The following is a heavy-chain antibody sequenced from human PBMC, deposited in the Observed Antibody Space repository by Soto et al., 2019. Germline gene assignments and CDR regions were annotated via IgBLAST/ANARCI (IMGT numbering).Heavy chain of an antibody. D-gene: IGHD5-18*01. Sequence: QVQLQESGPGLVKPSQTLSLTCTVSGGSISSGGYYWSWIRQHPGKGLEWIGYIYYSGSTYYNPSLKSRVTISVDTSKNQSSLKLSSVTAADTAVYYCARVDTAMGLGFWFDPWGQGTLVTVSS. CDR3: ARVDTAMGLGFWFDP. V-gene: IGHV4-31*03. J-gene: IGHJ5*02. CDR2: IYYSGST. CDR1: GGSISSGGYY.